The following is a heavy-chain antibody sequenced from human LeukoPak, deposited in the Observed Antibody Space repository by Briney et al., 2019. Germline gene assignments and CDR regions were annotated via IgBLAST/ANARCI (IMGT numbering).Heavy chain of an antibody. CDR1: GFTFGSYS. D-gene: IGHD4-17*01. CDR2: ISSSSSYI. J-gene: IGHJ4*02. CDR3: ARDPLYGDPSYYFDY. V-gene: IGHV3-21*01. Sequence: KAGGSLRLSCAASGFTFGSYSMNWVRQAPGKGLEWVSSISSSSSYIYYADSVKGRFTISRDNAKNSLYLQMNSLRAEDTAVYYCARDPLYGDPSYYFDYWGQGTLVTVSS.